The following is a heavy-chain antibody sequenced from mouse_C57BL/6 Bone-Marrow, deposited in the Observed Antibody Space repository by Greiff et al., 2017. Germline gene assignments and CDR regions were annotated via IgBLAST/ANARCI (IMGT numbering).Heavy chain of an antibody. D-gene: IGHD1-1*01. J-gene: IGHJ2*01. CDR3: AREGDYGSRD. Sequence: DVMLVESGGGLVKPGGSLKLSCAASGFTFSSYAMSWVRQTPEKRLEWVATISDGGSYTYYPDNVKGRFTISRDNAKNNLYLQMSHLKSEDTAMYYCAREGDYGSRDWGQGTTLTGAS. CDR2: ISDGGSYT. CDR1: GFTFSSYA. V-gene: IGHV5-4*01.